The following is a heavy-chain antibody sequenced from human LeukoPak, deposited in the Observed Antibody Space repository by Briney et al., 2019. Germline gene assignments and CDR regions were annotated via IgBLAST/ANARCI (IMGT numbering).Heavy chain of an antibody. V-gene: IGHV4-30-4*01. D-gene: IGHD3-22*01. CDR2: IYYSGST. J-gene: IGHJ4*02. Sequence: PSQTLSLTCTVSGGSISSGDYYWSWIRQPPGKGLEWIGYIYYSGSTYYNPSLKSRVTISVDTSKNQFSLKLSSVTAADTAVYYCARQSDPYYYDSSGYGDYWGQGTLVTVSS. CDR3: ARQSDPYYYDSSGYGDY. CDR1: GGSISSGDYY.